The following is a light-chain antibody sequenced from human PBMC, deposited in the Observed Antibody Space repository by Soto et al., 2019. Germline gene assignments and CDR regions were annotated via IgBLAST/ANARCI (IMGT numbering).Light chain of an antibody. J-gene: IGKJ1*01. CDR1: QSVSSSY. CDR3: QHYGTSRWT. CDR2: GAS. V-gene: IGKV3-20*01. Sequence: EIVLTQSPGTLSLSPGERATLSYRASQSVSSSYLAWYQQKPGQAPRLLIYGASSRATGIPDRFGGSGSGTDFTLTISRLEPEDFAVYYCQHYGTSRWTFGQGTKVEIK.